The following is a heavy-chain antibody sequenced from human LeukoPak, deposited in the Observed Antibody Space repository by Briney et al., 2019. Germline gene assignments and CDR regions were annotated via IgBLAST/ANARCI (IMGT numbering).Heavy chain of an antibody. J-gene: IGHJ6*02. D-gene: IGHD2-21*01. CDR2: ISYDGSNK. CDR3: ADSWMDV. V-gene: IGHV3-30*03. Sequence: GRSLRLSCAASGFTFSSYGMHWVRQAPGKGLEWVAVISYDGSNKYYADSVKGRFTISRDNSKNTLYLQMNSLRAEDTAVYYCADSWMDVWGQGTTVTVSS. CDR1: GFTFSSYG.